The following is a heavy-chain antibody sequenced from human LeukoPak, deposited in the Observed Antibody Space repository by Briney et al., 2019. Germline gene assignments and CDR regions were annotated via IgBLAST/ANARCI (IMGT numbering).Heavy chain of an antibody. CDR1: GFTFSSYG. D-gene: IGHD3-10*01. CDR3: AKFVNYGNYYYYYYMDV. CDR2: IWYGGSNK. Sequence: GGSLRLSCAASGFTFSSYGMHWVRQAPGKGLEWVAVIWYGGSNKYYADSVKGRFTISRDNAKNSLYLQMNSLRAEDTAVYYCAKFVNYGNYYYYYYMDVWGKGTTVTVSS. V-gene: IGHV3-33*03. J-gene: IGHJ6*03.